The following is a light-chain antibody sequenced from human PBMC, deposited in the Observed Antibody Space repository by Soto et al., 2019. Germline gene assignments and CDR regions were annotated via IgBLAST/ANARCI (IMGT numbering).Light chain of an antibody. CDR1: SNDVGGYEY. CDR2: HVG. CDR3: SSYTAGRTFV. J-gene: IGLJ2*01. Sequence: QSVLTQPRSVSGSPGQSVTISCSGTSNDVGGYEYVSWYQQHPGKAPRLLIYHVGQRPSGVPDRFSGSKSGTTASLTISGLQADDEAEYFCSSYTAGRTFVFXGGTKVTVL. V-gene: IGLV2-11*01.